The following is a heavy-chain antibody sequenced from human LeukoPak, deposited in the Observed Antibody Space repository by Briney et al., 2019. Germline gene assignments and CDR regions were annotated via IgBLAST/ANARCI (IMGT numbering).Heavy chain of an antibody. Sequence: ASVKVSCKASGGTFSGNSITWVRQAPGQGLEWMGRFIPILNTTNYAQDLQGRATLTADKSTSTAYMELMSLGSGDTAVYYCARETRDSNWNSVAYLDHWGQGTLVTVSS. CDR2: FIPILNTT. CDR1: GGTFSGNS. CDR3: ARETRDSNWNSVAYLDH. V-gene: IGHV1-69*08. D-gene: IGHD1-7*01. J-gene: IGHJ4*02.